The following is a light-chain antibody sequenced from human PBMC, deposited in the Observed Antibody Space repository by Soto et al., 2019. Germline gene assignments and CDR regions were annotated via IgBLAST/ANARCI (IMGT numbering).Light chain of an antibody. CDR1: QSVSSY. V-gene: IGKV3-20*01. CDR2: DAS. Sequence: ELGLTQSPGTLSLSPGERATISCTASQSVSSYLAWYQQKPGQAPRHLIFDASSRATGIPDRFSGSGSVTDFTLAISRLEPEDVAVYYCQPYGSSRTFGQGTKVDSK. CDR3: QPYGSSRT. J-gene: IGKJ1*01.